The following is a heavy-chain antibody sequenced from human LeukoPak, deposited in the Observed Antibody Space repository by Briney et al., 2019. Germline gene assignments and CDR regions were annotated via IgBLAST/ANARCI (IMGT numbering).Heavy chain of an antibody. CDR1: GFTFSSYW. CDR3: ARGYPAMVSAPDY. V-gene: IGHV3-21*01. CDR2: ISSSSSYI. Sequence: GGSLRLSCAASGFTFSSYWMNWARQAPGKGLEWVSSISSSSSYIYYADSVKGRFTISRDNAKNSLYLQMNSLRAEDTAVYYCARGYPAMVSAPDYWGQGTLVTVSS. D-gene: IGHD5-18*01. J-gene: IGHJ4*02.